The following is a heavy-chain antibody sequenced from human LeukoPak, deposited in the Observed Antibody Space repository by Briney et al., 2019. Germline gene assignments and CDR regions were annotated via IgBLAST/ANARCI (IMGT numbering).Heavy chain of an antibody. CDR2: IYYSGST. D-gene: IGHD2-21*02. J-gene: IGHJ3*02. CDR1: GGSISSYY. Sequence: PSETLSLTCTVSGGSISSYYWSWIRQPPGKGLEWNGYIYYSGSTNYNPSLKSRVTISVDTSKNQFSLKLSSVTAADTAVYYCAREYCGGDCYSGVGAFDIWGQGTMVTVSS. CDR3: AREYCGGDCYSGVGAFDI. V-gene: IGHV4-59*01.